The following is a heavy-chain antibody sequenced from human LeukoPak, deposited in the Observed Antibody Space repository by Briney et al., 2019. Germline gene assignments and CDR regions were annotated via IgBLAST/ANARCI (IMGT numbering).Heavy chain of an antibody. CDR1: GGSISTSNYY. Sequence: SETLSLTCTVSGGSISTSNYYWGWIRQPPGKGLEWIGNIFYSGSTYYSPSLRSRVTISLDTSRNQFSLKLSSVTAADTAVYYCARERFGEVNNWFDPWGQGTLVTVPS. V-gene: IGHV4-39*07. CDR2: IFYSGST. J-gene: IGHJ5*02. CDR3: ARERFGEVNNWFDP. D-gene: IGHD3-10*01.